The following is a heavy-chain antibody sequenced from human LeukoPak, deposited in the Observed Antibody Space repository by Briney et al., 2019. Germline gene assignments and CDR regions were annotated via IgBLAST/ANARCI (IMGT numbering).Heavy chain of an antibody. J-gene: IGHJ4*02. CDR2: ISYDGSNK. V-gene: IGHV3-30*03. Sequence: PGRSLRLSCAASGFTFSSYGMHWVRQAPGKGLEWVAVISYDGSNKYYADSVKGRFTISRDNAKNSLYLQMNSLRAEDTAVYYCARDLMGIAYRGAFYYWGQGTLVTVSS. D-gene: IGHD6-13*01. CDR3: ARDLMGIAYRGAFYY. CDR1: GFTFSSYG.